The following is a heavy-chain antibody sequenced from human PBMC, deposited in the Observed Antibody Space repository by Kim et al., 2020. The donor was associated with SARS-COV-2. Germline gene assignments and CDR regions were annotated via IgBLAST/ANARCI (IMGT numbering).Heavy chain of an antibody. Sequence: SETLYLTCVVSGGPVRSNVAYWNWIRQAPGKGLEWIGYVYHNGNTHYNPSLTSRVTVSVDTSRNQFFLRLRSATAADTALYYCARSKLGDPTYDYGMDV. D-gene: IGHD3-16*01. CDR3: ARSKLGDPTYDYGMDV. CDR1: GGPVRSNVAY. J-gene: IGHJ6*01. CDR2: VYHNGNT. V-gene: IGHV4-61*08.